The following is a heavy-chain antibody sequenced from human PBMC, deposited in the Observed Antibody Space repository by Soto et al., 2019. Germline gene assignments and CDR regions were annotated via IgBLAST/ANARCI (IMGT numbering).Heavy chain of an antibody. Sequence: GGSLRLSCAAYGFTFTSYSMSWVRQAPVKGLEWVSSISSSSSYIYYADSVKGRFTISRDNSKNTLYLQMNSLRAEDTAVYYCAKGPHYYGSGSQYGMDVWGQGTTVTVSS. CDR3: AKGPHYYGSGSQYGMDV. CDR2: ISSSSSYI. J-gene: IGHJ6*02. D-gene: IGHD3-10*01. CDR1: GFTFTSYS. V-gene: IGHV3-21*04.